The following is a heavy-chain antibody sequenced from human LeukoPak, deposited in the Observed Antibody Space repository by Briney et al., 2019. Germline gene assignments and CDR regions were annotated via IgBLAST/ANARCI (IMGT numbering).Heavy chain of an antibody. D-gene: IGHD2-2*01. CDR3: ARRLTQYDCFDP. V-gene: IGHV6-1*01. Sequence: SQTLSLTCAISGDSFSSNSVTWNWIRQSPSRGLEWLGRAYYRSTWYNDYAVSVRGRITVNPDTSKNQFSLHLNSVTPEDTAVYYCARRLTQYDCFDPWGQGILVTVSS. CDR2: AYYRSTWYN. CDR1: GDSFSSNSVT. J-gene: IGHJ5*02.